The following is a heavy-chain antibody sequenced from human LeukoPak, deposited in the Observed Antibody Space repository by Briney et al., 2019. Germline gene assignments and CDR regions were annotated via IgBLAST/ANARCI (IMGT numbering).Heavy chain of an antibody. CDR3: AKGTGYYGSGSYSDY. CDR1: GFTFSSYA. D-gene: IGHD3-10*01. Sequence: PGGSLRLSCAAFGFTFSSYAMSWVRQAPGKGLEWVSAISGSGGSTYYADSVKGRFTISRDNSKNTLYLQMNSLRAEDTAVYYCAKGTGYYGSGSYSDYWGQGTLVTVSS. V-gene: IGHV3-23*01. CDR2: ISGSGGST. J-gene: IGHJ4*02.